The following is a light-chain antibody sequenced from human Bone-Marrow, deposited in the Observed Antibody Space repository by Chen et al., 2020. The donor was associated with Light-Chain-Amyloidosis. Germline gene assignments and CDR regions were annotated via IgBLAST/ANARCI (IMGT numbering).Light chain of an antibody. J-gene: IGLJ1*01. V-gene: IGLV2-14*01. CDR1: SSDVGGDNH. CDR3: SSYTITNTLV. CDR2: EVT. Sequence: QSALTQPASVSGSPGQSITISCTGTSSDVGGDNHVSWYQQHPDKAPKLMIYEVTNRPSWVPDRFSGYKSDNTASLTISGIQTEDEADYFCSSYTITNTLVFGSGTRVTVL.